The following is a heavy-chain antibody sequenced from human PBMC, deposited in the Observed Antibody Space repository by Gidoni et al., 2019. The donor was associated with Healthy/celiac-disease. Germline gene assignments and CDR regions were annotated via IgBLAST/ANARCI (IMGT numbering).Heavy chain of an antibody. V-gene: IGHV3-15*01. Sequence: EVQLVESGGGLVKPGGSLRLSCAASGFTFSNAWMSWVRQAPGKGLEWVGRIKSKTDGGTTDYAAPVKGRFTISRDDSKNTLYLQMNSLKTEDTAVYYCTTDHRPYTRWAFDIWGQGTMVTVSS. J-gene: IGHJ3*02. CDR2: IKSKTDGGTT. D-gene: IGHD6-13*01. CDR3: TTDHRPYTRWAFDI. CDR1: GFTFSNAW.